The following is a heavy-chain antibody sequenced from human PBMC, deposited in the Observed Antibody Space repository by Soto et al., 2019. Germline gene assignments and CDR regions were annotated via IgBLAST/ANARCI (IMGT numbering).Heavy chain of an antibody. V-gene: IGHV4-34*01. CDR3: ARGRGYSYGHSHYYYGMDV. CDR1: GWSFSGYY. D-gene: IGHD5-18*01. J-gene: IGHJ6*02. Sequence: SETLSLTCAVYGWSFSGYYWSWIRQPPGKGLEWIGEINHSGSTNYNPSLKSRVTISVDTSKNQFSLKLSSVTAADTAVYYCARGRGYSYGHSHYYYGMDVWGQGTTVTVSS. CDR2: INHSGST.